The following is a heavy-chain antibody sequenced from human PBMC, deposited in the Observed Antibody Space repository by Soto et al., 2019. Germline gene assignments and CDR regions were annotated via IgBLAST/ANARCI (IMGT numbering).Heavy chain of an antibody. CDR3: ARGVGRGYHDSSGRFHLDY. CDR2: IYSGGST. CDR1: GFTVSGNY. D-gene: IGHD3-22*01. Sequence: EVQLVESGGGLIQPGGSLRLSCAASGFTVSGNYMTWVRQAPGKGLEWVSVIYSGGSTFYADSLKGRFTISRDNSKNTLFLQMNSLRVEDTAMYYCARGVGRGYHDSSGRFHLDYWGQGTLVTVSS. J-gene: IGHJ4*02. V-gene: IGHV3-53*01.